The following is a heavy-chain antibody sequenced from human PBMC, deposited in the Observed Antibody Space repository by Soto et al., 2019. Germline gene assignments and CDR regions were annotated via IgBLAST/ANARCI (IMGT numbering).Heavy chain of an antibody. CDR1: GYTFTSYD. Sequence: VKVSCKASGYTFTSYDINWVRQATGQGLEWMGWMNPNSGNTGYAQKFQGRVTMTRNTSISTAYMELSSLRSEDTAVYYCARGYFTNGVCYSVNYYYYYYMDVWGKGTTVTVSS. V-gene: IGHV1-8*01. D-gene: IGHD2-8*01. J-gene: IGHJ6*03. CDR3: ARGYFTNGVCYSVNYYYYYYMDV. CDR2: MNPNSGNT.